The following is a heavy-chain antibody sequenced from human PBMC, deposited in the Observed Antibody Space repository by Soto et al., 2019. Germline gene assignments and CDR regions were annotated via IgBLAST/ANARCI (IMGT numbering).Heavy chain of an antibody. J-gene: IGHJ4*02. D-gene: IGHD6-19*01. Sequence: EVQLVESGGGLVEPGGSLRLSCVASGFTFTNAWMNWVRQAPGKGLEWVGRIKSKSDGGTTDYAAPVKGRFTVSRDDSKNTLYLQMDSLKTEDTVMYYCTVAPQWLVRKFDYWGQGTLVTVSS. V-gene: IGHV3-15*07. CDR3: TVAPQWLVRKFDY. CDR1: GFTFTNAW. CDR2: IKSKSDGGTT.